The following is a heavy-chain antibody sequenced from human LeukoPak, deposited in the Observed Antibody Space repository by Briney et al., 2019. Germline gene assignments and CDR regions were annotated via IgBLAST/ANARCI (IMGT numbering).Heavy chain of an antibody. Sequence: GASVKVSCKASGGTFSSYAISWVRQAPGQGLEWMGGIIPILGIANYAQKFQGRVTITTDESTSTAYMELSSLRSEDTAVYYCACGVIAAADQRTYYFDYWGQGTLVTVSS. CDR3: ACGVIAAADQRTYYFDY. V-gene: IGHV1-69*10. J-gene: IGHJ4*02. D-gene: IGHD6-13*01. CDR2: IIPILGIA. CDR1: GGTFSSYA.